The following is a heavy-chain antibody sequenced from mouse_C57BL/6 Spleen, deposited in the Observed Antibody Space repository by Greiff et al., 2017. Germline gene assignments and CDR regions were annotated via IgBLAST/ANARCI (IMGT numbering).Heavy chain of an antibody. J-gene: IGHJ4*01. CDR2: IYPGSGST. V-gene: IGHV1-55*01. CDR3: ARTPLLYGSSLYAMDY. Sequence: QVQLQQSGAELVKPGASVKMSCKASGYTFTSYWLTWVKQRPGQGLEWIGDIYPGSGSTNYNEKFKSKATLTVDTSSSTAYMQLSSLTSEDSAVYYCARTPLLYGSSLYAMDYWGQGTSVTVSS. CDR1: GYTFTSYW. D-gene: IGHD1-1*01.